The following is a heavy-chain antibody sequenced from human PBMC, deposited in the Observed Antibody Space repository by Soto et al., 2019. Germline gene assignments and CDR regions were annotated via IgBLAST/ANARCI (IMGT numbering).Heavy chain of an antibody. D-gene: IGHD1-7*01. CDR2: ISGSGSYI. Sequence: EVLLVESGGGLVNPGGSLRLSCAVSGFTFSNYFMTWVRQAPGKGLEWVSFISGSGSYIYYADSVKGRFTICRDNANNSSYLQMNSLRAEDTAVYYCARGRGNWNYVRFDPWGQGTLVTVSS. V-gene: IGHV3-21*01. J-gene: IGHJ5*02. CDR3: ARGRGNWNYVRFDP. CDR1: GFTFSNYF.